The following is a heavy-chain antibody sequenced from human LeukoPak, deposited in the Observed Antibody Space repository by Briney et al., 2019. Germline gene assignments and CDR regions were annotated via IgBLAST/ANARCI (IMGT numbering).Heavy chain of an antibody. CDR1: GFTFSSYE. CDR2: ISSSSNTI. D-gene: IGHD1-20*01. Sequence: GGSLRLSCAASGFTFSSYEMNWVRQAPGKGLEWVSYISSSSNTIYYADSVKGRFTISRDNAKNSLYLQMNSLRAEDTAVYYCARRLITGSDYWGQGTLVTVSS. J-gene: IGHJ4*02. CDR3: ARRLITGSDY. V-gene: IGHV3-48*03.